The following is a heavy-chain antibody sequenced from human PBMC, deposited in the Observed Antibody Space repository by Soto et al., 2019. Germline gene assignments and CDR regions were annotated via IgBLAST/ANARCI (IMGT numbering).Heavy chain of an antibody. CDR3: AKAMAGRPNDGVEV. D-gene: IGHD6-6*01. CDR2: ISWNSGSI. Sequence: EVQLVESGGGLVQPGRSLRLSCAASGFTFDDYAMHWVRQAPGKGLEWVSGISWNSGSIGYADSVKGRFTISRDNAKNTLYLQMNSLRAEDTALYYSAKAMAGRPNDGVEVWGHGTTVTVSS. V-gene: IGHV3-9*01. J-gene: IGHJ6*02. CDR1: GFTFDDYA.